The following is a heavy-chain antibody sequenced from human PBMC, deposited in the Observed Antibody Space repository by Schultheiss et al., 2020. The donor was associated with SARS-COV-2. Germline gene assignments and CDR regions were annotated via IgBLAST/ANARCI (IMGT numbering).Heavy chain of an antibody. D-gene: IGHD3-10*01. CDR3: ARDGDTMVRVYYYYYGMDV. Sequence: GGSLRLSCAVSGFTFRSYAMHWVRQAPGKGLEWVAVISYDGSNKYYADSVKGRFTISRDNSKNTLYLQMNSLRAEDTAVYYCARDGDTMVRVYYYYYGMDVWGQGTTVTVSS. V-gene: IGHV3-30*01. CDR2: ISYDGSNK. J-gene: IGHJ6*02. CDR1: GFTFRSYA.